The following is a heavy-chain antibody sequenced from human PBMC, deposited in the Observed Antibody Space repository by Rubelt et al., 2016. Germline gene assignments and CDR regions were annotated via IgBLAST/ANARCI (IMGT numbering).Heavy chain of an antibody. CDR2: IATSGDT. Sequence: EVQLVESGGSVVQPGGSLRLSCAASGFTFSTHDLYWVRQVSGKGLEWVSGIATSGDTSYSDSVKGRLTISRGYVKKFLYLQMTSIGVGDTAADYCARGHVLAAAGSGAFDLWCQGTMVAVSS. V-gene: IGHV3-13*01. CDR3: ARGHVLAAAGSGAFDL. CDR1: GFTFSTHD. J-gene: IGHJ3*01. D-gene: IGHD6-13*01.